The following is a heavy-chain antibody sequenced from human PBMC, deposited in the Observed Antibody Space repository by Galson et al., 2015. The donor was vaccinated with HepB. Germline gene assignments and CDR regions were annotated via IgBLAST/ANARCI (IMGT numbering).Heavy chain of an antibody. CDR2: IKQDGSEK. CDR3: AKSHYYDASGKGVLDD. D-gene: IGHD3-22*01. V-gene: IGHV3-7*03. J-gene: IGHJ4*02. Sequence: SLRLSCAASGFTFSSYWMSWVRQAPGKGLEWVANIKQDGSEKYYVDSVKGRFTISRDNAKNSLYLQMSSLRAEDTAVYYCAKSHYYDASGKGVLDDWGQGTLVTVSS. CDR1: GFTFSSYW.